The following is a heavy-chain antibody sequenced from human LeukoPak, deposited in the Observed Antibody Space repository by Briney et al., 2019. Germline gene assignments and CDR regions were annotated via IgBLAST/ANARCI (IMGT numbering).Heavy chain of an antibody. V-gene: IGHV4-39*01. CDR1: GGSISSYY. J-gene: IGHJ5*02. Sequence: SETLSLTCTVSGGSISSYYWGWIRQPPGKGLEWIGTIYYSGSTYYTPSLKSRLTIPVDTSENQLSLRLSSVTAADTAVYYCARTSDYGNYAENWFDPWGQGTLVTVSS. CDR2: IYYSGST. D-gene: IGHD4-17*01. CDR3: ARTSDYGNYAENWFDP.